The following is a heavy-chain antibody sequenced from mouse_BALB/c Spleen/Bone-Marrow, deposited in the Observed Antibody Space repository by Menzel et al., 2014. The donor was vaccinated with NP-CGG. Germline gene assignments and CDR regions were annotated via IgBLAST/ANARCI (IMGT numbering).Heavy chain of an antibody. J-gene: IGHJ3*01. CDR3: ASFYGRFAY. Sequence: QVQLKESGAELMKPGASVKISCKATGYTFSSYWIEGGKQRPGHGLEWIGEILPGSGSTNYNEKFKGKATFTADTSSNTAYMQLSSLTSEDSAVYYCASFYGRFAYWGQGTLVTVSA. V-gene: IGHV1-9*01. CDR1: GYTFSSYW. D-gene: IGHD1-1*02. CDR2: ILPGSGST.